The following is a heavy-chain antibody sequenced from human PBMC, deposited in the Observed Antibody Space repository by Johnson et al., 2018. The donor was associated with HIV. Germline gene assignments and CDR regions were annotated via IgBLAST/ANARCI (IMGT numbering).Heavy chain of an antibody. Sequence: VHLVESGGGLVQPGGSLRLSCAASGFTFSSYAMSWVRQAPGKGLEWVSAISGSGGSTYYADSVKGRFTISRDNSKNTLYLQMNSLRAEDTAVYYCARASAVFDAFDIWGQGTMVTVSS. D-gene: IGHD1-14*01. V-gene: IGHV3-23*04. CDR2: ISGSGGST. CDR3: ARASAVFDAFDI. CDR1: GFTFSSYA. J-gene: IGHJ3*02.